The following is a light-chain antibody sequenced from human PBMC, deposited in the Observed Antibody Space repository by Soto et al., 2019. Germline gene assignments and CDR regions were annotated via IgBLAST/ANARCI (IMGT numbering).Light chain of an antibody. V-gene: IGLV1-44*01. Sequence: QSVLTQPPTASGFPGQGVTISCSGSSSNIGTKTVNWYQQLPGTAPKLLIDSNNHRRSGVPDRFSGSKSGPSAALAISDILPEDEADYYCATWDHSLAGVVFGGGTKLTVL. CDR3: ATWDHSLAGVV. CDR1: SSNIGTKT. CDR2: SNN. J-gene: IGLJ2*01.